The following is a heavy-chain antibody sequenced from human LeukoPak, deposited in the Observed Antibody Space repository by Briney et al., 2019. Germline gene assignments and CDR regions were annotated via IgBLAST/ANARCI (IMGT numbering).Heavy chain of an antibody. D-gene: IGHD3-22*01. V-gene: IGHV1-18*01. CDR1: GYTFTTYD. CDR3: ATRITMIVV. CDR2: ISAYNGNT. Sequence: GASVKVSCTASGYTFTTYDISWVRQAPGQGLEWMGWISAYNGNTNYAQKLQGRVTMTTDTSTSTAYMELRSLRSDDTAVYYCATRITMIVVWGQGTLVTVSS. J-gene: IGHJ4*02.